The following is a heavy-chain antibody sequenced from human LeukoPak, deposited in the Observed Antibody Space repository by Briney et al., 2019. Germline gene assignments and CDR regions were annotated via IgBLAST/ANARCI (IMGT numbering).Heavy chain of an antibody. CDR3: ARETPLLWFGEHLSNGFDP. Sequence: GGSLRLSCAASGFTVSSNYMSWVRQAPGKGLEWVSVIYSGGSTYYADSVKGRFTISRDNSKNTLYLQMNSLRAEDTAVYYCARETPLLWFGEHLSNGFDPWGQGTLVTVSS. CDR2: IYSGGST. J-gene: IGHJ5*02. V-gene: IGHV3-66*01. CDR1: GFTVSSNY. D-gene: IGHD3-10*01.